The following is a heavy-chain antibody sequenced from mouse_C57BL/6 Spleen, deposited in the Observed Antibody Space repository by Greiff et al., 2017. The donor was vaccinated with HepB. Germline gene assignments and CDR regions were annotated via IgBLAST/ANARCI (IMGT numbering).Heavy chain of an antibody. CDR1: GFNIKDDY. J-gene: IGHJ3*01. CDR2: IDPENGDT. V-gene: IGHV14-4*01. Sequence: VQLQQSGAELVRPGASVKLSCTASGFNIKDDYMHWVKQRPEQGLEWIGWIDPENGDTEYASKFQGKATITADTSSNTAYLQLSSLPSEDTAVYYCTTLYGNSPWFAYWGQGTLVTVSA. D-gene: IGHD2-1*01. CDR3: TTLYGNSPWFAY.